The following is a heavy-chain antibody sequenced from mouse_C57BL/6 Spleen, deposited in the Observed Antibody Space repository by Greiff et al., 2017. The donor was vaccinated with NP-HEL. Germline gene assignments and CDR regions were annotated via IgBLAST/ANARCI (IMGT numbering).Heavy chain of an antibody. CDR2: ISSGSSTI. J-gene: IGHJ3*01. V-gene: IGHV5-17*01. CDR3: ARGHATWFAY. CDR1: GFTFSDYG. Sequence: EVQGVESGGGLVKPGGSLKLSCAASGFTFSDYGMHWVRQAPEKGLEWVAYISSGSSTINYADTVKGRFTISRDNAKNTLCLQMTSLRSEDTAMYYCARGHATWFAYWGQGTLVTVSA.